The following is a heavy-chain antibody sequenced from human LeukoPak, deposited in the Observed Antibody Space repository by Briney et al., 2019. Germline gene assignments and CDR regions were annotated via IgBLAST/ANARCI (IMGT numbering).Heavy chain of an antibody. CDR1: GGSISSYY. CDR2: IYTSGST. J-gene: IGHJ4*02. Sequence: SETLSLTCTVSGGSISSYYWSWIRQPAGKGLEWIGRIYTSGSTNYNPSLKSRVTMSVDTSKNQFSLKLSSVTAADTAVYYCAGESIVGARNDYWGQGTLVIVSS. D-gene: IGHD1-26*01. V-gene: IGHV4-4*07. CDR3: AGESIVGARNDY.